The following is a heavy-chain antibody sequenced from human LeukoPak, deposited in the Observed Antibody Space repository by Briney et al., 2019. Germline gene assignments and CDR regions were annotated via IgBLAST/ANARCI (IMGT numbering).Heavy chain of an antibody. CDR2: IYYSGST. Sequence: PSETPSLTCTVSGGSISSSSYYWGWIRQPPGKGLEWIGSIYYSGSTYYNPSLKSRVTISVDTSKNQFSLKLSSVTAADTAVYYCARLGLVTPDYWGQGTLVTVSS. V-gene: IGHV4-39*01. CDR1: GGSISSSSYY. D-gene: IGHD3/OR15-3a*01. CDR3: ARLGLVTPDY. J-gene: IGHJ4*02.